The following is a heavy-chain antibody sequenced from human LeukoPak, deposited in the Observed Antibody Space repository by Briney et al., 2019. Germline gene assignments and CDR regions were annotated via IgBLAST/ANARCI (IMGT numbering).Heavy chain of an antibody. D-gene: IGHD6-19*01. CDR2: ISSSGSTI. CDR3: ATQYSSDSFDY. Sequence: GGSLRLSCAASGFTFSSYEMNWVRQAPGKGLEWVSYISSSGSTIYYADSVKGRFTISRDNAKNSLYLQMNSLRAEDTAVYYCATQYSSDSFDYWGQGTLVTVPS. J-gene: IGHJ4*02. CDR1: GFTFSSYE. V-gene: IGHV3-48*03.